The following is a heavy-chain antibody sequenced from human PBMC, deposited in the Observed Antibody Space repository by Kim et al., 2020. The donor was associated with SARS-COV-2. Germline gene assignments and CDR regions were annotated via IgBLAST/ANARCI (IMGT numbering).Heavy chain of an antibody. V-gene: IGHV3-33*01. CDR2: IWYDGSNK. CDR1: GFTFSSYG. Sequence: GGSLRLSCAASGFTFSSYGMHWVRQAPGKGLEWVAVIWYDGSNKYYADSVKGRFTISRDNSKNTLYLQMNSLRAEDTAVYYCARDRYDTLKDFWSGFGLIDYWGQGTLVTVSS. J-gene: IGHJ4*02. CDR3: ARDRYDTLKDFWSGFGLIDY. D-gene: IGHD3-3*01.